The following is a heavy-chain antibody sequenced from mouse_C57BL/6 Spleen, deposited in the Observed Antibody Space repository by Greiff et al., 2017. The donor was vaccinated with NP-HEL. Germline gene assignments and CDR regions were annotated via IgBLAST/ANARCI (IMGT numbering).Heavy chain of an antibody. CDR1: GFNIKDYY. V-gene: IGHV14-2*01. Sequence: EVKVEESGAELVKPGASVKLSCTASGFNIKDYYMHWVKQRPEQGLEWIGRIDPEDGETKYAPKFQGKATITADTSSNTAYLQLSSLTSEDTAVYYCARTPYDGSMDYWGQGTSVTVSS. D-gene: IGHD2-3*01. J-gene: IGHJ4*01. CDR3: ARTPYDGSMDY. CDR2: IDPEDGET.